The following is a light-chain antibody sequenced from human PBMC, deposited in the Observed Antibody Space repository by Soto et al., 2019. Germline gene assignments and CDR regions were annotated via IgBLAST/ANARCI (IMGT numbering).Light chain of an antibody. CDR1: QGIGNY. CDR2: AAY. CDR3: QKYDSAPST. J-gene: IGKJ2*01. V-gene: IGKV1-27*01. Sequence: DIQMTQSPSSLSASVGDTVTITCRTSQGIGNYVVWYQQKPGKAPQLLIYAAYILQSGVPPRFSGSGSGTDFTLTINSLQPEDVAKYYCQKYDSAPSTFGQGTKLEIK.